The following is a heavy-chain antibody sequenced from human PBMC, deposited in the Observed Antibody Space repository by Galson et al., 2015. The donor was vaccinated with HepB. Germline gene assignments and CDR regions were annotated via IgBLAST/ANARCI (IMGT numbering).Heavy chain of an antibody. D-gene: IGHD1-26*01. J-gene: IGHJ3*02. CDR1: GFTFSSYS. V-gene: IGHV3-21*01. CDR3: ARDRVGATTDDAFDI. CDR2: ISSSSSYI. Sequence: SLRLSCAASGFTFSSYSMNWVRQAPGKGLEWVSSISSSSSYIYYADSVKGRFTISRDNAKNSLYLQMNSLRAEDTAVYYCARDRVGATTDDAFDIWGQGTMVTVSS.